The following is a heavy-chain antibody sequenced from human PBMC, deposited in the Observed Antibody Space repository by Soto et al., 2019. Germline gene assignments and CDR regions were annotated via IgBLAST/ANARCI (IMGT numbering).Heavy chain of an antibody. Sequence: QVQLVESGGGVVQPGRSLRHSCAASGFTFSSYAMHWVRQAPGKGLEWVAVISYDGSNKYYADSVKGRFTISRDNSKNTLYLQMNSLRAEDTAVYYCAREGNYYDFDYWGQGTLVTVSS. V-gene: IGHV3-30-3*01. CDR2: ISYDGSNK. J-gene: IGHJ4*02. D-gene: IGHD3-22*01. CDR1: GFTFSSYA. CDR3: AREGNYYDFDY.